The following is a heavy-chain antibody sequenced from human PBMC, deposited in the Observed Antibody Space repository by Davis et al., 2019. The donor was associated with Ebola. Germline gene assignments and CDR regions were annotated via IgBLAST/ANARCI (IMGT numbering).Heavy chain of an antibody. CDR3: AKDFVLGRYSSSWFSDY. Sequence: PGGSLRLSCAASGFTFSSYSMNWVRQAPGKGLEWVSYISSSSSTIYYADSVKGRFTISRDNSKNTLYLQMNSLRAEDTAVYYCAKDFVLGRYSSSWFSDYWGQGTLVTVSS. J-gene: IGHJ4*02. V-gene: IGHV3-48*01. D-gene: IGHD6-13*01. CDR2: ISSSSSTI. CDR1: GFTFSSYS.